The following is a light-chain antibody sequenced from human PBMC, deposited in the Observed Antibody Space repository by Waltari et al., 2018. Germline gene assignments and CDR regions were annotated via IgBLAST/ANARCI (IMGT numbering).Light chain of an antibody. CDR3: QQYSSFPIT. CDR1: QNLDTW. V-gene: IGKV1-5*03. Sequence: DIQMTQSPSTLSASMGDRVTITCRASQNLDTWLAWYQQKPGKAPKLLIFKASNLESGVPSKFSGSGSGTEFTLTISTLEPDDFATYYCQQYSSFPITFGHGTRLEIK. J-gene: IGKJ5*01. CDR2: KAS.